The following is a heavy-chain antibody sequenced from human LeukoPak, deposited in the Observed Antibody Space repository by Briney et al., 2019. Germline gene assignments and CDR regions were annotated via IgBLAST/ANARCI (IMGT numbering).Heavy chain of an antibody. Sequence: GGSLSLSCAASGFTFSSYSMNWVRQAPGKGLEWVSSISSSSSYIYYADSVKGRFTISRDNAKNSLYLQMNSLRAEDTAVYYCARGGIAAAGTYYWGQGTLVTVSS. CDR3: ARGGIAAAGTYY. CDR2: ISSSSSYI. CDR1: GFTFSSYS. J-gene: IGHJ4*02. V-gene: IGHV3-21*01. D-gene: IGHD6-13*01.